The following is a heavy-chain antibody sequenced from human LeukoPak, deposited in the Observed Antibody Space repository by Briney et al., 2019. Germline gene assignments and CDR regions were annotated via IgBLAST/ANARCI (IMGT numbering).Heavy chain of an antibody. V-gene: IGHV4-39*01. J-gene: IGHJ5*02. D-gene: IGHD2-15*01. CDR1: GGSISSSSYY. CDR3: ARHLQDIVVVVAALDWFDP. Sequence: SETLSLTCTVSGGSISSSSYYWGWIRQPPGKGLEWIGSIYYSGSTYYNPSLKSRVTISVDTSKNQFSLKLSSVTAADTAVYYCARHLQDIVVVVAALDWFDPWGQGTLVTVSS. CDR2: IYYSGST.